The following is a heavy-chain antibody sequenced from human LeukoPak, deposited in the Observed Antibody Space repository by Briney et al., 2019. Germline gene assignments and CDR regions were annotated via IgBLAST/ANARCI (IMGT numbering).Heavy chain of an antibody. CDR3: AKEVPQSSSSSGGSCAFDP. Sequence: GGSLRLSCAASGFMFSNSAFSWVRQAPGKGLEWVSAINGYTTYYGDSVKGRFTISRDNPVNTVYLQMDSLRVEDTAVYYCAKEVPQSSSSSGGSCAFDPWGQGTLVTVSS. J-gene: IGHJ5*02. CDR2: INGYTT. D-gene: IGHD2-2*01. V-gene: IGHV3-23*01. CDR1: GFMFSNSA.